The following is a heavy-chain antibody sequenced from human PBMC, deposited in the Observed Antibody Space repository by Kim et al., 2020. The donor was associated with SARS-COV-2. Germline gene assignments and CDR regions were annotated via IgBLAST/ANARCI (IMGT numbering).Heavy chain of an antibody. CDR2: ISYDGSNK. CDR3: ASKGEMVRGWAFDY. V-gene: IGHV3-33*05. Sequence: GGSLILSCAASGFTFSSYGMHWVRQAPGKGLEWVAVISYDGSNKYYADSVKGRFTISRDNSKNTLYLQMNSLRAEDTAVYYCASKGEMVRGWAFDYWGQGTLVTVSS. J-gene: IGHJ4*02. D-gene: IGHD3-10*01. CDR1: GFTFSSYG.